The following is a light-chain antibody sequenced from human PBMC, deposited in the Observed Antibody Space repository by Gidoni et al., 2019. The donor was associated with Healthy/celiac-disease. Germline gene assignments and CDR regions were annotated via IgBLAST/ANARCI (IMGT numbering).Light chain of an antibody. V-gene: IGLV8-61*01. J-gene: IGLJ2*01. Sequence: QTVVTQEPSFSVSPGGTVTLTCGLSSGSVSTSYYPSWYQQTPGQAPRTLLYSTNTRSSGVPDRFSGSILGNKAALTITGAHADDESDYYCVLYMGSGISVFGGGTKLTVL. CDR3: VLYMGSGISV. CDR1: SGSVSTSYY. CDR2: STN.